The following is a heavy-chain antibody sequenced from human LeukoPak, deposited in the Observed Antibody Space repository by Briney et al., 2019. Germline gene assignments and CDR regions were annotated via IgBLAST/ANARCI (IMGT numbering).Heavy chain of an antibody. CDR3: ARAPKISSSPGVY. CDR1: GFTFSSYN. CDR2: ISSSSYI. D-gene: IGHD2-2*01. J-gene: IGHJ4*02. V-gene: IGHV3-21*01. Sequence: GGSLRLSCAASGFTFSSYNMNWVRQAPGKRLEWVSSISSSSYIYYADSVKGRFTISRDNAKNSLYLQMNSLRAEDTAVYYCARAPKISSSPGVYWGQGTLVTVSS.